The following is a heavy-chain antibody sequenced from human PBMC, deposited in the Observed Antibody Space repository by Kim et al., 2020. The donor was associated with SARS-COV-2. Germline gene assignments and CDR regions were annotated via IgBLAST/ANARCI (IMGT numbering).Heavy chain of an antibody. J-gene: IGHJ4*02. CDR3: ARRQFTSGWYYFDY. D-gene: IGHD6-19*01. CDR1: GFTFSSHW. V-gene: IGHV3-74*01. CDR2: INSDGTTT. Sequence: GFTFSSHWMHWVRQAPGKGLVWVSRINSDGTTTSYGDSVKGRFTISRDNAKNTLYLQMNSLRAEDTAVYYCARRQFTSGWYYFDYWGQGTLAT.